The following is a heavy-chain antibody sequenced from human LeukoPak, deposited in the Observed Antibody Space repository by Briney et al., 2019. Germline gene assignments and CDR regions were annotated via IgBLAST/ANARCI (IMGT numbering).Heavy chain of an antibody. J-gene: IGHJ4*02. CDR1: GFTFSSYG. Sequence: GGSLRLSCAASGFTFSSYGMHWVRQAPGKGLEWVSAISGSGGSTYYADSVKGRFTISRDNSKNTLYLQMNSLRAEDTAVYYCAKASLEWLLFYWGQGTLVTVSS. V-gene: IGHV3-23*01. D-gene: IGHD3-3*02. CDR3: AKASLEWLLFY. CDR2: ISGSGGST.